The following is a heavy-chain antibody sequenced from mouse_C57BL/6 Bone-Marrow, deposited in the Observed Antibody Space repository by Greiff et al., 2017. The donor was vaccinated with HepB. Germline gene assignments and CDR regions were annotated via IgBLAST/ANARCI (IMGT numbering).Heavy chain of an antibody. CDR1: GFNIKDDY. D-gene: IGHD1-1*01. V-gene: IGHV14-4*01. CDR3: ARKVDYYAMDY. J-gene: IGHJ4*01. CDR2: IAPENGDT. Sequence: EVKLVESGAELVRPGASVKLSCTASGFNIKDDYIHWVKQRPEQGLEWIGWIAPENGDTEYASKFQGKATITADTSSNTAYLQLSSLTSEDSAVYFCARKVDYYAMDYWGQGTSVTVSS.